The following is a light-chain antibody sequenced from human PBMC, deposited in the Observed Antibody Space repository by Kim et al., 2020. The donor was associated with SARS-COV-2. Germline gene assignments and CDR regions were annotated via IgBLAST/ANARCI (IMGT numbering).Light chain of an antibody. CDR1: QSVSST. J-gene: IGKJ1*01. CDR3: QQYNNWPPWT. Sequence: EIVMTQSPATLSVSPGERATLSCRASQSVSSTLAWYQQKPGQAPRLLIHGTSTRAPGIPARFSGSGSGTEFTLFISSLQSEDFAVYYCQQYNNWPPWTFGQGTKVDIK. V-gene: IGKV3-15*01. CDR2: GTS.